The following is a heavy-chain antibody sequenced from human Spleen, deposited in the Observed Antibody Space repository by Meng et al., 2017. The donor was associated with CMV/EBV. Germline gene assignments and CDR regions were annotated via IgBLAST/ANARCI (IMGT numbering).Heavy chain of an antibody. J-gene: IGHJ4*02. Sequence: GEALKISCVASGLTFSNYAMSWVRRAPGKGLEWVSGISGRGGTTYYSDSVKGRFTISRDNSKNTMHLQMNSLRADDTAIYYCAKYQTNSAMILVHMDHWGQGTLVTVSS. V-gene: IGHV3-23*01. CDR3: AKYQTNSAMILVHMDH. CDR2: ISGRGGTT. CDR1: GLTFSNYA. D-gene: IGHD3/OR15-3a*01.